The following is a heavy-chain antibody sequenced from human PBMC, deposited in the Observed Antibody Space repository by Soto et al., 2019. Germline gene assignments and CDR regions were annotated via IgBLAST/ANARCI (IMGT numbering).Heavy chain of an antibody. Sequence: SETLSLTCTVSGGSISSSSYYWGWIRQPPGKGLEWIGSIYYSGSTYYNPSLKSRVTISVDTSKNQFSLKLSSVTAADTAVYYCARLWFGESGNYYYMDVWGKGTTVTVSS. D-gene: IGHD3-10*01. CDR2: IYYSGST. J-gene: IGHJ6*03. V-gene: IGHV4-39*01. CDR1: GGSISSSSYY. CDR3: ARLWFGESGNYYYMDV.